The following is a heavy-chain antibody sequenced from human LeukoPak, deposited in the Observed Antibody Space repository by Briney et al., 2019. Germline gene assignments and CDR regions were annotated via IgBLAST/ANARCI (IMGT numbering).Heavy chain of an antibody. D-gene: IGHD3-10*02. CDR1: GFTFSSYW. J-gene: IGHJ6*02. CDR2: INTDGSST. V-gene: IGHV3-74*01. CDR3: ARDLHYYVAMDV. Sequence: PGGSLRLSCAASGFTFSSYWMHWVRQAPGKGLVWVSRINTDGSSTSYADSVRGRFTISRDNSKSMLFLQLNSPRAEDTALYYCARDLHYYVAMDVWGQGTTVTVSS.